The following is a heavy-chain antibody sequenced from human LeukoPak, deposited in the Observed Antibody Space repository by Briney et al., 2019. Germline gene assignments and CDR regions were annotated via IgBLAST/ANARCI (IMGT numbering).Heavy chain of an antibody. D-gene: IGHD4-17*01. CDR3: ARAGPEADDYGDYRYYYMDV. V-gene: IGHV1-8*01. Sequence: ASVKVSCKASGYTFTSYDINWVRQATGQGLEWMGWMNPNSGNTGYAQKFQGRVTMTRNTSISTAYMEPSSLRSEDTAVYFCARAGPEADDYGDYRYYYMDVWGKGTTVSISS. CDR2: MNPNSGNT. CDR1: GYTFTSYD. J-gene: IGHJ6*03.